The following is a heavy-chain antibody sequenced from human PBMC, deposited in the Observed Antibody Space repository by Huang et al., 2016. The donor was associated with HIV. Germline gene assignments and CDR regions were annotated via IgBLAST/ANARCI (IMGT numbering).Heavy chain of an antibody. V-gene: IGHV4-61*09. CDR3: ARLTGYSTFDI. J-gene: IGHJ3*02. CDR1: GGSISSGNYY. Sequence: QVQLQESGPGLVMPSQTLSLTCSVSGGSISSGNYYWSGIRQPAGKGLEWIGHIYTSGTSIYNPSLKSRVTISVATSKNQFSLKLSSVTAADTAVYYCARLTGYSTFDIWGHGTVVTVSS. CDR2: IYTSGTS. D-gene: IGHD3-9*01.